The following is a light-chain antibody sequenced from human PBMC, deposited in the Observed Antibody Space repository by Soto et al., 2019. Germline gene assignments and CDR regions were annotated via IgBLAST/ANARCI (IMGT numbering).Light chain of an antibody. Sequence: DIQMTQSPSSLSASVGDRVTITCQASQDISNYLNWYQQKPGKAPKLLIYDASNLETEVTSRFSGSGSGTDFTFTISSLQPEDIATYYCQQYDNLPSITFGQGTRLEIK. CDR1: QDISNY. J-gene: IGKJ5*01. CDR2: DAS. V-gene: IGKV1-33*01. CDR3: QQYDNLPSIT.